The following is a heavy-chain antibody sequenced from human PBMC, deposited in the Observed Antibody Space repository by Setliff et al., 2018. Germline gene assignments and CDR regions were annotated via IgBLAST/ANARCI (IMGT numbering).Heavy chain of an antibody. V-gene: IGHV4-59*01. CDR1: GGSISSYY. CDR2: IYYSGST. Sequence: PPETLSLPCTVSGGSISSYYRSWIRQPPGKGLEWIGYIYYSGSTNYNPSLKSRVTIPVDTSKNQFSLKLSSVTAADTAVYYCASDMVRGALGYYYYGMDVWGQGTTVTVSS. CDR3: ASDMVRGALGYYYYGMDV. J-gene: IGHJ6*02. D-gene: IGHD3-10*01.